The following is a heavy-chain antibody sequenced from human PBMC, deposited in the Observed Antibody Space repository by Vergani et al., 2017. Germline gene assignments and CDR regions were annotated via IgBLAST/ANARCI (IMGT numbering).Heavy chain of an antibody. CDR3: ARALPITMVRGVPHWYFDL. CDR1: GGSFSGYY. D-gene: IGHD3-10*01. V-gene: IGHV4-34*01. J-gene: IGHJ2*01. CDR2: INHSGST. Sequence: QVQLQQWGAGLLKPSETLSLTCAVYGGSFSGYYWSWIRQPPGKGLEWIGEINHSGSTNYNPSLKSRVTISVDTSKNQFSLKLSSVIAADTAVYYCARALPITMVRGVPHWYFDLWGRGTLVTVSS.